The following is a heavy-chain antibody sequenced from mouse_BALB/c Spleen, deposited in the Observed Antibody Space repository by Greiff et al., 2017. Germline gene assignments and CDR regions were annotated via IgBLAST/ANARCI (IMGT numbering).Heavy chain of an antibody. CDR3: ARGLYYYGSSSYAMDY. D-gene: IGHD1-1*01. V-gene: IGHV1-14*01. J-gene: IGHJ4*01. CDR2: INPYNDGT. Sequence: EVQLQQSGPELVKPGASVKMSCKASGYTFTSYVMHWVKQKPGQGLEWIGYINPYNDGTKYNEKFKGKATLTSDKSSSTAYMELSSLTSEDSAVYYCARGLYYYGSSSYAMDYWGQGTSVTVSS. CDR1: GYTFTSYV.